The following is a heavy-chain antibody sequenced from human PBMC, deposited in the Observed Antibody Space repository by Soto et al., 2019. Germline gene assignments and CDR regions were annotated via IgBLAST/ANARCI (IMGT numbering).Heavy chain of an antibody. D-gene: IGHD3-22*01. Sequence: EASVKVSCKASAYTFTSYSMHWVRQAPGQRLEWMGRINAGNGNTKYSQKFQGRVTMTRDTSTSTVYMEMSSLRSEDTAVYYCARDSGYYYDSSGYYHGYWGQGTQVTV. J-gene: IGHJ4*02. CDR2: INAGNGNT. V-gene: IGHV1-3*01. CDR1: AYTFTSYS. CDR3: ARDSGYYYDSSGYYHGY.